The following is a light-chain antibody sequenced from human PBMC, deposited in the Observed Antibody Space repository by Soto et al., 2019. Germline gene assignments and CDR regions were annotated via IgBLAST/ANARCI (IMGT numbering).Light chain of an antibody. CDR2: NNN. CDR3: AARDDSLNGWV. Sequence: QSVLTQPPSASGTPGQRVTISCSGSSSNIGSNTVNWYQQLPGTAPKLLIYNNNQRPSGVPDRFSGSKSGTSASLAISGLQSEDEADYYCAARDDSLNGWVFGGGTKLTVL. CDR1: SSNIGSNT. J-gene: IGLJ3*02. V-gene: IGLV1-44*01.